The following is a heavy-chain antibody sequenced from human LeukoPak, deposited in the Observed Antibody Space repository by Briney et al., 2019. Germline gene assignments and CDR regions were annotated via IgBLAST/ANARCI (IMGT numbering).Heavy chain of an antibody. V-gene: IGHV4-31*03. D-gene: IGHD2-15*01. Sequence: PSQTLSLTCTVSGASITSGGYYWSWIRQHPQRGLEWIGYLYYTGSSFYTPSLKSRVTISVDTSENQFSLNLNSVTAADTAVYYCATKPGYCSGGSCYSQNGNWFDPWGQGTLVTVSS. CDR3: ATKPGYCSGGSCYSQNGNWFDP. CDR1: GASITSGGYY. CDR2: LYYTGSS. J-gene: IGHJ5*02.